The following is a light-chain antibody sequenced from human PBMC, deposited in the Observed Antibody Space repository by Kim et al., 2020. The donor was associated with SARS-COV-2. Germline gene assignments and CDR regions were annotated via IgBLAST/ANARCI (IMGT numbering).Light chain of an antibody. V-gene: IGLV3-1*01. J-gene: IGLJ1*01. Sequence: SYELTQSPSVSVSPGQTASITCSGDKLGNKFVCWYQQKAGQSPVVVMYQDSKRPSGIPERFSGSNSGNTATLTISGTQAMDEADYYCQAWDSSVGVYVFGPGTKVTVL. CDR1: KLGNKF. CDR3: QAWDSSVGVYV. CDR2: QDS.